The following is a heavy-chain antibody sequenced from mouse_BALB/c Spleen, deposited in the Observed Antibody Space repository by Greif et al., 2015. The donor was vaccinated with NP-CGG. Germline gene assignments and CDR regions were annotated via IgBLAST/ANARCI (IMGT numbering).Heavy chain of an antibody. J-gene: IGHJ1*01. CDR1: GFNIKDTH. V-gene: IGHV14-3*02. CDR3: ARWDWYFDV. Sequence: VQLQQPGAELVKPGASVKLSCTASGFNIKDTHMHWVKQRPEQGLEWIGRIDPANGNTKYDPKFQGKATITADTSSNTAYLQLSSLTSEDTAVYYCARWDWYFDVWGAGTTVTVSS. CDR2: IDPANGNT.